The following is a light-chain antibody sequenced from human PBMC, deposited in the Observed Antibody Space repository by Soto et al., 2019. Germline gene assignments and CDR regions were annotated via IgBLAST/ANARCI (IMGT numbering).Light chain of an antibody. J-gene: IGKJ1*01. CDR3: QQYNDYWT. V-gene: IGKV1-5*03. CDR1: QSINIW. CDR2: KAS. Sequence: DIQVTQSPSSLSASVGDRVTITCRASQSINIWLAWYQQKPGRAPKLLIYKASTLESGVPLRFSGSGSGTEFTLTISSLQPDDFATYYCQQYNDYWTFGQGTKVDIK.